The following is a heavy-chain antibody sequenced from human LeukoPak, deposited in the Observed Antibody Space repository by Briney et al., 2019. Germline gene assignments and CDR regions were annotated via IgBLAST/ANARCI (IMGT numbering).Heavy chain of an antibody. J-gene: IGHJ4*02. Sequence: ASVKVSCKASGYTFTSYGISWVRQAPGQGLEWMGWISAYSGNTNYAQKLQGRVTMTTDTSTSTAYMELRSLRSDDTAVYYCARDHAITVPGNVIDYWGQGTLVTVSS. CDR3: ARDHAITVPGNVIDY. CDR2: ISAYSGNT. CDR1: GYTFTSYG. D-gene: IGHD6-19*01. V-gene: IGHV1-18*01.